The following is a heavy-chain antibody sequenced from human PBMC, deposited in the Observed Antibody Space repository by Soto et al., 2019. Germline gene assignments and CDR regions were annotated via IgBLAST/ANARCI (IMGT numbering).Heavy chain of an antibody. CDR3: AKVRHCSSTSCYFGAFDI. D-gene: IGHD2-2*01. CDR1: GFTFSSYG. V-gene: IGHV3-30*18. CDR2: ISYDGSNK. Sequence: AGGSPRLSCAASGFTFSSYGMHWVRQAPGKGLEWVAVISYDGSNKYYADSVKGRFTISRDNSKNTLYLQMNSLRAEDTAVYYCAKVRHCSSTSCYFGAFDIWGQGTMVTVSS. J-gene: IGHJ3*02.